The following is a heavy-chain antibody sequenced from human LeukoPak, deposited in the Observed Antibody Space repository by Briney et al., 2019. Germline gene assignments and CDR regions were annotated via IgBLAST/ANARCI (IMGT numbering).Heavy chain of an antibody. CDR3: ARGLTQIPRLATGLGH. J-gene: IGHJ4*02. Sequence: GGSLRLSCAASGFTFSAYHINWVRQAPGKGLEWISYISTTGTTIHYADSVKGRFAISRDNAKSSLYLQMNSLRAEDTAVYYCARGLTQIPRLATGLGHWGQGTLVTVSS. D-gene: IGHD2-21*02. CDR2: ISTTGTTI. CDR1: GFTFSAYH. V-gene: IGHV3-48*01.